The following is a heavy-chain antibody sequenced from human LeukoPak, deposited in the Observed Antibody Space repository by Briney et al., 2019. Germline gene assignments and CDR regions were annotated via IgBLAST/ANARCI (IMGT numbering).Heavy chain of an antibody. CDR3: ARGSDYYDSSGYYSWYYFDY. CDR2: IYYSGST. J-gene: IGHJ4*02. Sequence: SETLSLTCTVSGGSISSGGYYWSWIRQHPGKGLEWIGYIYYSGSTYYNPSLKSRVTISVDTSKNQFSLKLSSVTAADTAVYYCARGSDYYDSSGYYSWYYFDYWGQGTLVTVPS. CDR1: GGSISSGGYY. D-gene: IGHD3-22*01. V-gene: IGHV4-31*03.